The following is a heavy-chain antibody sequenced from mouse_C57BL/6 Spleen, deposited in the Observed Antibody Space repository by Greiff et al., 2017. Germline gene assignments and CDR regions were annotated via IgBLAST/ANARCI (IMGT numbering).Heavy chain of an antibody. Sequence: VKLQQPGAELVKPGASVKLSCKASGYTFPSYWMHWVKQRPGQGLEWIGMIHPNSGSTNYNEKFKSKATLTVDKSSSTAYMQLSSLTSEDSAVYYCARSTAQARGWFAYWGQGTLVTVSA. CDR1: GYTFPSYW. D-gene: IGHD3-2*02. CDR2: IHPNSGST. J-gene: IGHJ3*01. CDR3: ARSTAQARGWFAY. V-gene: IGHV1-64*01.